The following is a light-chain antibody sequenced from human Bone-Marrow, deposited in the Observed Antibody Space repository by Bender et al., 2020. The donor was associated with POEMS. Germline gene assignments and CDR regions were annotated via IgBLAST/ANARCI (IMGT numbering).Light chain of an antibody. CDR3: QSTDSTGTSWV. J-gene: IGLJ3*02. CDR2: KDT. V-gene: IGLV3-25*03. CDR1: TLEKQY. Sequence: SHELTQPPSVSVSPGQTVRITCSGDTLEKQYGYWYQQKAGQAPMLVIYKDTERPSRIPERFSGSSSGTTVTLTISAVQAEDEADYYCQSTDSTGTSWVFGGGTKLTVL.